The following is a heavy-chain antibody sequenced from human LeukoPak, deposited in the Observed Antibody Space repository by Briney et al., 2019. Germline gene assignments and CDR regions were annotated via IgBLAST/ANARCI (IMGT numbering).Heavy chain of an antibody. D-gene: IGHD6-13*01. J-gene: IGHJ4*02. CDR2: MNPNSGNT. CDR1: GYTFTSYD. Sequence: ASVKVSCKASGYTFTSYDINWVRQATGQGLEWMGWMNPNSGNTGYAQKFQGRVTMTRNTSISTAYMELSSLRSEDTAVYYCARSLGVAAAGTIDYWGQGTRVTVSS. CDR3: ARSLGVAAAGTIDY. V-gene: IGHV1-8*01.